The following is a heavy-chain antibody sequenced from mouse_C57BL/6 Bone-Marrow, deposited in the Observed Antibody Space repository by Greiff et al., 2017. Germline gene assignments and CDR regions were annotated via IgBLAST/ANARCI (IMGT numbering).Heavy chain of an antibody. D-gene: IGHD1-1*01. CDR2: IHPNSGST. CDR3: ARKGGYYYGSSYWYFDG. J-gene: IGHJ1*03. V-gene: IGHV1-64*01. Sequence: QVQLQQPGAELVKPGASVTLSCTASGYTFTSYWMHWVQQRPGQGLEWIGMIHPNSGSTNYNEQFKSKATLTVDTSSSTAYMQLSSLTSEDAAGYCCARKGGYYYGSSYWYFDGWGTGTTVTVSS. CDR1: GYTFTSYW.